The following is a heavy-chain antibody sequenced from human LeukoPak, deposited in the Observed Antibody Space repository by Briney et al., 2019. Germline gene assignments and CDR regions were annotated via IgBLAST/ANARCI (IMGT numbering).Heavy chain of an antibody. Sequence: GESLKISCKASGYTFSDYWIGWVRQMPGKGLEWMGIIYPGDSDTRYSPSFQGQVTISADKSISTAYLQWSSLKASDTAMYYCARRDDFWSGEEYWGQGTLVTVSS. CDR2: IYPGDSDT. J-gene: IGHJ4*02. CDR3: ARRDDFWSGEEY. CDR1: GYTFSDYW. D-gene: IGHD3-3*01. V-gene: IGHV5-51*01.